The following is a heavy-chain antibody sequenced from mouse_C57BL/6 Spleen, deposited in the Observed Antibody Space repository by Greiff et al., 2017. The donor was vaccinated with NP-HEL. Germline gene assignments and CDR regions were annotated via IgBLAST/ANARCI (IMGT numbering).Heavy chain of an antibody. CDR2: IDPSVSYT. Sequence: QVQLQQPGAELVRPGTSVKLSCKASGYTFTSYWMHWVKQRPGQGLEWIGVIDPSVSYTNYNQKFKGKATLTVDTSSSTAYMQLSSLTSEDSAVYYCARANTTVVADFDYWGQGTTLTVSS. CDR1: GYTFTSYW. D-gene: IGHD1-1*01. J-gene: IGHJ2*01. CDR3: ARANTTVVADFDY. V-gene: IGHV1-59*01.